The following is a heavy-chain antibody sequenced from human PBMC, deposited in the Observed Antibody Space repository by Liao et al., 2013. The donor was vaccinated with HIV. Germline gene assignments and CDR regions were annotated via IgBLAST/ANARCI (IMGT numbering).Heavy chain of an antibody. D-gene: IGHD3-3*01. Sequence: QVQLQESGPGLVKPSQTLSLTCTVSGGSISSGSYYWSWIRQPAGKGLEWIGRIYSSGSANYNPSLKSRVTMSVDTSKNQFSLKLSSVTAADTAVYYCARTDQYYDFWNGYENWFDPGAREPWSPSPQ. CDR2: IYSSGSA. CDR1: GGSISSGSYY. V-gene: IGHV4-61*02. CDR3: ARTDQYYDFWNGYENWFDP. J-gene: IGHJ5*02.